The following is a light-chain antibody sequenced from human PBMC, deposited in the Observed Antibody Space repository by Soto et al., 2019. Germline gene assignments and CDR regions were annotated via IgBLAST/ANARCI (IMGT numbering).Light chain of an antibody. Sequence: EIVLTQSPGTLSLSPGERATLSCRASQSVGSNYLAWYQQTPGPPPRLLINGASTTATIIPDRISGSGSGTDFTLTLSRVESEDAAVYYCHQYASSPLTFGQGTRLEIK. V-gene: IGKV3-20*01. CDR3: HQYASSPLT. CDR1: QSVGSNY. CDR2: GAS. J-gene: IGKJ5*01.